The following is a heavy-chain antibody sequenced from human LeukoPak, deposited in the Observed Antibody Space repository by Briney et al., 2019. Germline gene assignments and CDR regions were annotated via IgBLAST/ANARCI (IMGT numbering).Heavy chain of an antibody. D-gene: IGHD5-24*01. CDR3: ARALMAATMAGDC. CDR1: GFTFSDYY. J-gene: IGHJ4*02. CDR2: ISSSGSTI. V-gene: IGHV3-11*01. Sequence: TGGSLRLSCAASGFTFSDYYMSWIRQAPGKGLEWVSYISSSGSTIYYADSVKGRFTISRDNAKNSLYLQMNSLRAEDTALYYCARALMAATMAGDCWGQGTLVTVSS.